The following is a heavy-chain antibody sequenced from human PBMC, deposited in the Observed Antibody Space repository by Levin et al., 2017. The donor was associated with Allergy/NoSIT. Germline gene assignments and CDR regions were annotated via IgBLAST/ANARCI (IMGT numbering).Heavy chain of an antibody. D-gene: IGHD3-10*01. V-gene: IGHV4-61*02. CDR1: GGSISSGSYY. CDR2: IYSSGSA. J-gene: IGHJ4*02. Sequence: SETLSLTCKVSGGSISSGSYYWSWIRQPAAKGLEWIGRIYSSGSANYNPSLKSRVTTSVDTSKNQFSLKLSSVTAADTAVYYCARAEVGSEHWGQGTLVTVSS. CDR3: ARAEVGSEH.